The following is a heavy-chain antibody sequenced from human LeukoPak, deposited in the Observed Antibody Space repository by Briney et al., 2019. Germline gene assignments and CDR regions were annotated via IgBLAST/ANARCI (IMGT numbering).Heavy chain of an antibody. CDR2: INGSGGST. J-gene: IGHJ5*02. V-gene: IGHV3-23*01. D-gene: IGHD1-14*01. CDR3: ANATVRAWFDP. Sequence: GGSLRLSCAASGFTFNNYAMNWVRQAPGKGLEWVSAINGSGGSTYYADSVKGRFTISRDNSKNTLYLQMNSLRAEDTAVYYCANATVRAWFDPWGQGTLVTVSS. CDR1: GFTFNNYA.